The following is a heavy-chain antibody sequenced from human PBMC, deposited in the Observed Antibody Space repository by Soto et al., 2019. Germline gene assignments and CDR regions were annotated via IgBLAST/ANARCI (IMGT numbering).Heavy chain of an antibody. V-gene: IGHV4-31*03. D-gene: IGHD3-3*01. CDR1: GGSISSGGYY. Sequence: SETLSLTCTVSGGSISSGGYYWSWIRQHPGKGLEWIGYIYYSGSTYYNPSLKSRVTISVDTSKNQFSLKLSSVTAADTAVYYCARTDREWFPPDYWGQGTXVTVSS. J-gene: IGHJ4*02. CDR3: ARTDREWFPPDY. CDR2: IYYSGST.